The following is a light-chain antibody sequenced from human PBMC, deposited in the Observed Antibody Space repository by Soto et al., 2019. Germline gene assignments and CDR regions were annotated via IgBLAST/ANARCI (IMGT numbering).Light chain of an antibody. Sequence: DIRMTQSPSSLSASVGDSVTITCQASQDIGNYVNWYQQRPGKAPKLLIYDASKLERGVPSRCSGSGSGADFTLTITGLQAEDFATYYCQQYDNVPPNTFGQGTKLEIK. CDR1: QDIGNY. CDR3: QQYDNVPPNT. CDR2: DAS. V-gene: IGKV1-33*01. J-gene: IGKJ2*01.